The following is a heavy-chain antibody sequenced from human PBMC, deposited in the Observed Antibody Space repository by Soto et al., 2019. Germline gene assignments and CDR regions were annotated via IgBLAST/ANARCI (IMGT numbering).Heavy chain of an antibody. CDR2: ISWYSGSI. J-gene: IGHJ4*02. V-gene: IGHV3-9*01. D-gene: IGHD5-18*01. Sequence: EVQLVESGGGLVQPGRSRRLSCAASGFTFDDYAMHWVRQAPGKGLEWVSGISWYSGSIGYADSVKGRFTISRDNAKNSLYLQMNSLRAEDTALYYCAKDMGERGYSYGIDYWGQGTLVTVSS. CDR3: AKDMGERGYSYGIDY. CDR1: GFTFDDYA.